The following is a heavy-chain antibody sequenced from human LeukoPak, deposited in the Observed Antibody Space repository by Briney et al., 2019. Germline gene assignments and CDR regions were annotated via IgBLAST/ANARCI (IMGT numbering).Heavy chain of an antibody. J-gene: IGHJ4*02. CDR2: ITGSGDTT. CDR3: AKWGDYDILTGYYVSDF. D-gene: IGHD3-9*01. V-gene: IGHV3-23*01. Sequence: GGSLRLSCAASGFIFRNYAMSWVRQAPGKGLEWVSAITGSGDTTYYADSVKGRFTISRDNSKNTLYVEMNTLRAEDAAVYYCAKWGDYDILTGYYVSDFWGQGTLVTVSS. CDR1: GFIFRNYA.